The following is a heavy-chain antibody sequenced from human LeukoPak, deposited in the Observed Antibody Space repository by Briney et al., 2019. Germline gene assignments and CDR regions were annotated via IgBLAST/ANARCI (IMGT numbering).Heavy chain of an antibody. V-gene: IGHV3-66*01. CDR2: IYSGGST. CDR3: ARDFPVAGTYYFDY. Sequence: GGSLRLSCAASGFTVSSNYMSWVRQAPGKGLEWVSVIYSGGSTYYADSVKGRFTISRDNAKNTLYLQMNSLRAEDSALYYCARDFPVAGTYYFDYWGQGTLVTVSS. J-gene: IGHJ4*02. CDR1: GFTVSSNY. D-gene: IGHD6-19*01.